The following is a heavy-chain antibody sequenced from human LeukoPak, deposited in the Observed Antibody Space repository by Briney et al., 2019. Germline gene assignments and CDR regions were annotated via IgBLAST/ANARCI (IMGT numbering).Heavy chain of an antibody. V-gene: IGHV3-7*04. CDR2: IKQDGSEK. D-gene: IGHD2-2*01. CDR1: GFTFRSYW. J-gene: IGHJ6*02. CDR3: ARVVPAAKYYYYYGMDV. Sequence: PGGSLRLSCAASGFTFRSYWMSWVRQAPGKGLEWVANIKQDGSEKYYVDSVKGRFTISRDNAKNSLYLQMNSLRAEDTAVYYCARVVPAAKYYYYYGMDVWGQGTTVTVSS.